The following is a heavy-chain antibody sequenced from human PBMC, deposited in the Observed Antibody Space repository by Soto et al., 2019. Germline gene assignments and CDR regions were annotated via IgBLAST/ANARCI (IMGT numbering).Heavy chain of an antibody. CDR3: AKDYPGGLIPLYFDY. CDR1: GFTFSSYA. Sequence: GGSLRLSCTASGFTFSSYAMSWVRQAPGKGLEWVSAISGSGGSTYYADSVKGRFTISRDNSKNTLYLQMNSLRAEDTAVYYCAKDYPGGLIPLYFDYWGQGTLVTVSS. V-gene: IGHV3-23*01. CDR2: ISGSGGST. D-gene: IGHD3-16*01. J-gene: IGHJ4*02.